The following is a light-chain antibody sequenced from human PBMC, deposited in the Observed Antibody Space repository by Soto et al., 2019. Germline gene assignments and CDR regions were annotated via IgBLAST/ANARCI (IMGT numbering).Light chain of an antibody. CDR2: GAS. V-gene: IGKV3-15*01. CDR1: QSVSSK. CDR3: QQYNDWPPA. Sequence: ETVMTQSPATLSLSPGERATLSCRASQSVSSKLVWYHQKPGQAPRFLIYGASTRATGIPARFRGSGSGTEFTLTIDSLQSEDFAVYYCQQYNDWPPAFGGGTKVEIK. J-gene: IGKJ4*01.